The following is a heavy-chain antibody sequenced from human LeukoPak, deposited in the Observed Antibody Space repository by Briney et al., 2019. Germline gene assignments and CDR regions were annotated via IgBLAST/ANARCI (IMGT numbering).Heavy chain of an antibody. CDR3: ARRYYYNLGSFPFDF. CDR1: GGPFSGYF. D-gene: IGHD3-10*01. CDR2: IHNSGTT. Sequence: PSETLSLTCAVSGGPFSGYFWSWIRQSSGKGLEWIGEIHNSGTTNYNPSLNSRITISEDTSKNQFYLNLSSVTAADTAVYYCARRYYYNLGSFPFDFWGQGTLVTVSS. V-gene: IGHV4-34*01. J-gene: IGHJ4*02.